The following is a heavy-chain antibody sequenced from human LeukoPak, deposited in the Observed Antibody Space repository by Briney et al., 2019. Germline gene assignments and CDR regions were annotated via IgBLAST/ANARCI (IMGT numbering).Heavy chain of an antibody. J-gene: IGHJ5*02. CDR3: ARPPSGDYQYNWFDP. CDR1: GVTFSSYA. Sequence: SLKVSCKPSGVTFSSYAITWMRHVPGHALQCIGAIIPIFVTANYAQKFQARVTITADKSTTTAYMALSSLRSEDTAVYPCARPPSGDYQYNWFDPWGQGTLVTVSS. D-gene: IGHD4-17*01. V-gene: IGHV1-69*06. CDR2: IIPIFVTA.